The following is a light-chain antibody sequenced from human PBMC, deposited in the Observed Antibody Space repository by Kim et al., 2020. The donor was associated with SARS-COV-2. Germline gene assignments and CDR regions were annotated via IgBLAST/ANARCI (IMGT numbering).Light chain of an antibody. CDR2: DVT. V-gene: IGLV2-14*03. J-gene: IGLJ3*02. CDR3: SSFSTGSTWV. Sequence: GQSITIACIGTSSDVGGFNYVSWYQQRPGKAPTLLIYDVTNRPSGISNRFSGSKSGDTASLTISGLQAEDEADYYCSSFSTGSTWVFGGGTQLTVL. CDR1: SSDVGGFNY.